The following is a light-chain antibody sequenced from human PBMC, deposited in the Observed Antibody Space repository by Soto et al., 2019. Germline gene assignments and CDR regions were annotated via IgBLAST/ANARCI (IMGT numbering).Light chain of an antibody. CDR3: QQRSNWPPVIT. Sequence: PGERATLSCRASQSFSSHLAWYQQKPGQAPRLLIYDASKRATGIPARFSGRGSGTDFTLTISSLEPEDFAIYYCQQRSNWPPVITFGQGTRLEIK. V-gene: IGKV3-11*01. J-gene: IGKJ5*01. CDR1: QSFSSH. CDR2: DAS.